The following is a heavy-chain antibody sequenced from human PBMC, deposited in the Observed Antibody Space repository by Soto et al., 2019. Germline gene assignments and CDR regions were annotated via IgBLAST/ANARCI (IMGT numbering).Heavy chain of an antibody. CDR1: GFTFSRYW. V-gene: IGHV3-74*01. Sequence: EVQLVESGGGLVQPGWSLRLSCAASGFTFSRYWMHWVRQAPGKGLVWVARIHDDGSITNYADSVKGRFTISRDKAKNTLYLQMNSLRAEDTAVYYCGRVPAAAAGIGIDHWGQGILVTVSS. J-gene: IGHJ4*02. CDR3: GRVPAAAAGIGIDH. D-gene: IGHD6-13*01. CDR2: IHDDGSIT.